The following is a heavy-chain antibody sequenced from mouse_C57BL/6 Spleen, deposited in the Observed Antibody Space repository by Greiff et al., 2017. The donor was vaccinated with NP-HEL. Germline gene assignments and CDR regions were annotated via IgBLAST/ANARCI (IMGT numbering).Heavy chain of an antibody. CDR2: ISNGGGST. V-gene: IGHV5-12*01. Sequence: EVQLVESGGGLVQPGGSLKLSCAASGFTFSDYYMYWVRQTPEKRLEWVAYISNGGGSTYYPDTVKGRFTISRDNAKNTLYLQMSRLKSEDTAMYYCAREEKNYGWFAYWGQGTLVTVSA. CDR3: AREEKNYGWFAY. D-gene: IGHD1-1*01. J-gene: IGHJ3*01. CDR1: GFTFSDYY.